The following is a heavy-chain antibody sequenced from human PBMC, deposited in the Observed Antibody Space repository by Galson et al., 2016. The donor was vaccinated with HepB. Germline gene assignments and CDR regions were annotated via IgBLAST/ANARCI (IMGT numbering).Heavy chain of an antibody. D-gene: IGHD3-22*01. Sequence: SVKVSCKASGFTFTSYDFNWVRQATGQSLEWVGWMNPNNGNTEYGQKFQGRVSITRSTSMSTAYMELSSLRSEDTAVYYCAVTYYYDSSADRGDALDIWGQGTMVTVSS. CDR3: AVTYYYDSSADRGDALDI. CDR1: GFTFTSYD. V-gene: IGHV1-8*01. CDR2: MNPNNGNT. J-gene: IGHJ3*02.